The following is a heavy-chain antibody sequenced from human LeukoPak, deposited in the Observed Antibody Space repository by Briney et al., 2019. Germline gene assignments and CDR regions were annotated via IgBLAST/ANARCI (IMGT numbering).Heavy chain of an antibody. CDR2: VSPSGDIT. Sequence: SGGSLRLSCVASGFTFSSHSMDSVRQAPEVGLEWVSGVSPSGDITYYADSAKGRFSLSRDNSRNTVYFQLNRLRADDTAGYYCAKDIDWVRFDLWGRGTLVTVSS. J-gene: IGHJ2*01. CDR3: AKDIDWVRFDL. CDR1: GFTFSSHS. V-gene: IGHV3-23*01. D-gene: IGHD3-9*01.